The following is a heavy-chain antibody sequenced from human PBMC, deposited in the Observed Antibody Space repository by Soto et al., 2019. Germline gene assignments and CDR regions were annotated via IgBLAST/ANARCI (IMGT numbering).Heavy chain of an antibody. CDR1: GFNFVNYA. CDR2: INWNSDKV. Sequence: VLLVESGGGLVQPARSLRLSCAVSGFNFVNYAMHWVRQAPGKGLEWVAAINWNSDKVAYAGSVLGRFTIFRDSAKNSLHLQMNDLTTEDTALYYCAKDKGGTPYYIDSWGQGILVTVSS. D-gene: IGHD6-25*01. CDR3: AKDKGGTPYYIDS. J-gene: IGHJ4*02. V-gene: IGHV3-9*01.